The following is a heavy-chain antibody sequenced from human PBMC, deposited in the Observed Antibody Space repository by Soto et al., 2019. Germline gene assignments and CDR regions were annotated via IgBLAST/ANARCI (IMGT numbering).Heavy chain of an antibody. CDR2: ISKDGSHK. CDR3: ARSRSGAGAGSFDF. Sequence: PGGSLRLSCAASGFSFSRYAIHWVRQAPGKGLEWVAVISKDGSHKYYLESVKGRFTISRDNSKNILSLQMNSLRDEDTAVYYCARSRSGAGAGSFDFCGQGTLVTVSS. D-gene: IGHD3-10*01. CDR1: GFSFSRYA. J-gene: IGHJ4*02. V-gene: IGHV3-30*04.